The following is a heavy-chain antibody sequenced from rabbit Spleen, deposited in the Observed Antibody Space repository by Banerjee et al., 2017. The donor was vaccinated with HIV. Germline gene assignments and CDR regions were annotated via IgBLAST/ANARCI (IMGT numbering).Heavy chain of an antibody. J-gene: IGHJ6*01. CDR3: ARDSGSSFSTYGMDL. CDR2: IDSGNSGFT. V-gene: IGHV1S40*01. Sequence: QSLEESGGDLVKPGASLTLTCTASGVSFSTSSYMCWVRQAPGKGLEWIACIDSGNSGFTYFATWAKGRFTCSKTSSTTVTLQMTRLTAADTATYFCARDSGSSFSTYGMDLWGPGTLVTVS. CDR1: GVSFSTSSY. D-gene: IGHD8-1*01.